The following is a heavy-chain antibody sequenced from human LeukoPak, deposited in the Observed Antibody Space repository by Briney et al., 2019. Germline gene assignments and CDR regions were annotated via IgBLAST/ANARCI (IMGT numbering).Heavy chain of an antibody. D-gene: IGHD3-22*01. CDR2: IIPILGIA. J-gene: IGHJ4*02. CDR1: GGTFSSYT. V-gene: IGHV1-69*04. Sequence: SVKVSCKASGGTFSSYTISWVRQAPGQGLEWMGRIIPILGIANYAQKFQGRVTITADKSTSTAYMELSSLRSEDTAVYYCARDDPSRDYYDSSGNWGQGPVVTVSS. CDR3: ARDDPSRDYYDSSGN.